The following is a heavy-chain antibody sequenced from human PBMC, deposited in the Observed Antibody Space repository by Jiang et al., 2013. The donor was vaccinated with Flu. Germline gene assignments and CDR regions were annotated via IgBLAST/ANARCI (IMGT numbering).Heavy chain of an antibody. V-gene: IGHV3-21*01. CDR3: ARDPGLVGYSYGTGIDY. D-gene: IGHD5-18*01. Sequence: VQLLESGGGLVKPGGSLRLSCAASGFTFSSYSMNWVRQAPGKGLEWVSSISSSSSYIYYADSVKGRFTISRDNAKNSLYLQMNSLRAEDTAVYYCARDPGLVGYSYGTGIDYWGQGTLVTVSS. CDR1: GFTFSSYS. CDR2: ISSSSSYI. J-gene: IGHJ4*02.